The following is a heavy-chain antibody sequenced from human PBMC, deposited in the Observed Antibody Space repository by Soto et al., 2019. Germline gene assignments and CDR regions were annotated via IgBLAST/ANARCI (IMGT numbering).Heavy chain of an antibody. CDR3: AKTSLAYCSSTSCYEDY. CDR2: ISGSGGST. CDR1: GFTFSSYA. Sequence: PGGSLRLSCAATGFTFSSYAMSWVRQAPGKGLEWVSAISGSGGSTYYADSVKGRFTISRDNSKNTLYLQMNSLRAEDTAVYYCAKTSLAYCSSTSCYEDYWGQGTLVTVSS. V-gene: IGHV3-23*01. J-gene: IGHJ4*02. D-gene: IGHD2-2*01.